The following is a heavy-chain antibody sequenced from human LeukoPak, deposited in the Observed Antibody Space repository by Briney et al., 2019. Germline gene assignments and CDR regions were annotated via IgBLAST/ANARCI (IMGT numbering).Heavy chain of an antibody. CDR2: FDPEDGET. CDR1: GYTLTELS. D-gene: IGHD4-17*01. Sequence: ASVKVSCKVSGYTLTELSMHWVRQAPGKGLEWMGGFDPEDGETIYAQKFRGRVTMTEDTSTDTAYMELSSLRSEDTAVYYCATLRFDYGDYRFQHWGQGTLVTVSS. J-gene: IGHJ1*01. V-gene: IGHV1-24*01. CDR3: ATLRFDYGDYRFQH.